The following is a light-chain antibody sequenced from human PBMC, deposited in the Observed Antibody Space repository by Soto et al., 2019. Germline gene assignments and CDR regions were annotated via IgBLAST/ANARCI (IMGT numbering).Light chain of an antibody. Sequence: SYELTQPPSVSVAPGQTATISCGGNKIGLRRVHWYQQRPGQAPVLVVYDDSDRPSGIPERFSGSNSGNTATLTITSVEAGDEADYYCQVWDTDSDPLWVFGGGTKLPVL. CDR3: QVWDTDSDPLWV. J-gene: IGLJ3*02. CDR2: DDS. V-gene: IGLV3-21*02. CDR1: KIGLRR.